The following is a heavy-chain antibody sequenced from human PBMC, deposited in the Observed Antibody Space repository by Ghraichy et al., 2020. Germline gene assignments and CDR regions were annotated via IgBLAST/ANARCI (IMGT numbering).Heavy chain of an antibody. CDR2: INPISGGI. CDR3: ALPYAFDAFDI. D-gene: IGHD4-17*01. J-gene: IGHJ3*02. CDR1: GYTFSGHH. V-gene: IGHV1-2*02. Sequence: ASVKVSCKASGYTFSGHHLHWVRQAPRQRLEWMGWINPISGGINYAQKFQDRVTMTRDTSISTAYMELSRLRSDDTAVYYCALPYAFDAFDIWGQGTMVTVSS.